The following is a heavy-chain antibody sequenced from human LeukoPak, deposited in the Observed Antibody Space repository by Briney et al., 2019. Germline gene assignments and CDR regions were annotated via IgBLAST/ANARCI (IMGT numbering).Heavy chain of an antibody. CDR2: IYSGGST. CDR1: GFTVSSNY. D-gene: IGHD1-1*01. Sequence: GGSLRLSCAASGFTVSSNYMSWVRQAPGKGLEWVSVIYSGGSTYYADSVKGRFTISRDNSKNTLYLQMNSLRAEDTAVYYCARWTNFHAFDIWGQGTLVTVSS. J-gene: IGHJ3*02. V-gene: IGHV3-53*01. CDR3: ARWTNFHAFDI.